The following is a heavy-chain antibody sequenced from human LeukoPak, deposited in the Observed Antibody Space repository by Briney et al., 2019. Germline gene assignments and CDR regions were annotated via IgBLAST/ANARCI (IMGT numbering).Heavy chain of an antibody. CDR3: VKDVRIQLWSHFDY. CDR2: MRYDGSNE. J-gene: IGHJ4*02. D-gene: IGHD5-18*01. CDR1: GFTFSSFG. Sequence: GGSLRLSCAASGFTFSSFGMHWVRQAPGKGLEWVAFMRYDGSNEYYADSVKGRFTISRDNSKNTLYLQMNSLRAEDTAVYYCVKDVRIQLWSHFDYWGQGALVTVSS. V-gene: IGHV3-30*02.